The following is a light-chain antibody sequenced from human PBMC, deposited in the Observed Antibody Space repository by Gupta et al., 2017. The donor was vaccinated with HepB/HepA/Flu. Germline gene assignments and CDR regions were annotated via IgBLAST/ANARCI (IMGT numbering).Light chain of an antibody. J-gene: IGLJ1*01. CDR3: GTWDSSLSAEV. V-gene: IGLV1-51*02. CDR2: END. CDR1: SSNIGINY. Sequence: QSVLTRQPSVSAAPGQKGTISCSVSSSNIGINYVSWYQQFPGTAPKLLIYENDKRPSRIPDRFSGSKSGTSATLGITGLQTGDEADYYCGTWDSSLSAEVFGTGTKVTVL.